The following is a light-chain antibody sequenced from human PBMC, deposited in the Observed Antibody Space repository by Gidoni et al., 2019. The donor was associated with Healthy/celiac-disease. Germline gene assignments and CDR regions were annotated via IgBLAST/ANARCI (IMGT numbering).Light chain of an antibody. V-gene: IGLV2-14*01. CDR2: DVS. J-gene: IGLJ7*01. Sequence: QSALTQPASVSGSPGQSSTISCTGTSSDFGGYNYVSWYQQHPGKAPKLMIYDVSNRPSGVSNRFSGSKSGNTASLTISGLQAEDEADYYCSSYTSSSTSAVFGGGTQLTVL. CDR1: SSDFGGYNY. CDR3: SSYTSSSTSAV.